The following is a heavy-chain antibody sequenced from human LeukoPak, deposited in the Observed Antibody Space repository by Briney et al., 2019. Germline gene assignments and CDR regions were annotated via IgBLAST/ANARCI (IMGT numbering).Heavy chain of an antibody. CDR1: GYTFTSYG. CDR2: ISAYNGNT. Sequence: GASVKVSCKASGYTFTSYGISWVRQAPGQGLEWMGWISAYNGNTNYAQKLQGRVTMTTDTSTSTAYMELRSLRSEDTAVYYCAREYCGGDCYPFRYYYMDVWGKGTTVTISS. CDR3: AREYCGGDCYPFRYYYMDV. V-gene: IGHV1-18*01. D-gene: IGHD2-21*02. J-gene: IGHJ6*03.